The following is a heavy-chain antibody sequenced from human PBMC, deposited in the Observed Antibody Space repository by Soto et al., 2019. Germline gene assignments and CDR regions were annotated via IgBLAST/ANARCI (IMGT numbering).Heavy chain of an antibody. Sequence: SETLSLTCTVSGGSISSSSYYWGWIRQPPGKGLEWIGSIYYSGSTYYNPSLKSRVTISVDTSKNQFSLKLSSVTAADTAVYYCARAHSSSFPIVNWFGPWGQGTLVTVSS. V-gene: IGHV4-39*01. CDR2: IYYSGST. J-gene: IGHJ5*02. CDR3: ARAHSSSFPIVNWFGP. D-gene: IGHD6-6*01. CDR1: GGSISSSSYY.